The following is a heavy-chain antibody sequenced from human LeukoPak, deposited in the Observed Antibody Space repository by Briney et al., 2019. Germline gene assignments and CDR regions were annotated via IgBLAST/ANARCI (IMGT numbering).Heavy chain of an antibody. V-gene: IGHV4-34*01. CDR2: INHSGST. J-gene: IGHJ4*02. CDR3: ARGRKYCSSTSCYGYHDY. Sequence: SETLSLTCAVYGGSFSGYYWSWIRQPPGKGLEWIGEINHSGSTNYNPSLKSRVTIPVDTSKNQFSLKLSSVTAADTAVYYCARGRKYCSSTSCYGYHDYWGQGTLVTVSS. D-gene: IGHD2-2*01. CDR1: GGSFSGYY.